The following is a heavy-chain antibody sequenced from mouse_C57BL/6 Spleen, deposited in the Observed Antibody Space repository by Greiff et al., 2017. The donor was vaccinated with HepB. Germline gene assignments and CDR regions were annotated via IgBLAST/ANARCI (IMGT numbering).Heavy chain of an antibody. CDR3: ARRGSKGYAMDY. J-gene: IGHJ4*01. CDR1: GYTFTSYW. CDR2: IDPSDSYT. V-gene: IGHV1-59*01. Sequence: VQLQQPGAELVRPGTSVKLSCKASGYTFTSYWMHWVKQRPGQGLEWIGVIDPSDSYTNYNQKFKGKATLTVDTSSSTAYMQLSSLTSEDSAVYYCARRGSKGYAMDYWGQGTSVTVSS.